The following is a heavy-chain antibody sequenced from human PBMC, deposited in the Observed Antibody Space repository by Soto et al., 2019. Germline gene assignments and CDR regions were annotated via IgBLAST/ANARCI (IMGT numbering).Heavy chain of an antibody. CDR2: IIPIFGTA. CDR1: GGTFSSYA. V-gene: IGHV1-69*06. CDR3: ARGQDTAMDYYYGMDV. J-gene: IGHJ6*02. Sequence: SVKVSCKASGGTFSSYAISWVRQAPGQGLEWMGGIIPIFGTANYAQKFQGRVTITADKSTSTAYMELSSLRSEDTAVYYCARGQDTAMDYYYGMDVWGQGTTVTVSS. D-gene: IGHD5-18*01.